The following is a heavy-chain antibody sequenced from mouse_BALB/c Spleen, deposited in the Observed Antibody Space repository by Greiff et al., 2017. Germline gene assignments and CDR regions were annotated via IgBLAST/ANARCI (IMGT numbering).Heavy chain of an antibody. CDR3: TRYYYGSSYGY. V-gene: IGHV6-6*02. CDR1: GFTFSNYW. CDR2: IRLKSNNYAT. J-gene: IGHJ2*01. D-gene: IGHD1-1*01. Sequence: EVNVVESGGGLVQPGGSMKLSCVASGFTFSNYWMNWVRQSPEKGLEWVAEIRLKSNNYATHYAESVKGRFTISRDDSKSSVYLQMNNLRAEDTGIYYCTRYYYGSSYGYWGQGTTLTVSS.